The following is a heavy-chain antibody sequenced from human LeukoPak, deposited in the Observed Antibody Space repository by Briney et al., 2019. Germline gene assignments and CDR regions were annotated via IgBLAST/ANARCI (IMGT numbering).Heavy chain of an antibody. D-gene: IGHD6-6*01. CDR3: ARGLRPDYYYYMDV. CDR1: GGTFSSYA. J-gene: IGHJ6*03. CDR2: IIPIFGTA. Sequence: ASVKVSCKASGGTFSSYAISWVRQAPGQGLEWMGGIIPIFGTANYAQKFQGRVTITADKSTSTAYMELSSLRSEDTAVYYCARGLRPDYYYYMDVWGKGTTATVSS. V-gene: IGHV1-69*06.